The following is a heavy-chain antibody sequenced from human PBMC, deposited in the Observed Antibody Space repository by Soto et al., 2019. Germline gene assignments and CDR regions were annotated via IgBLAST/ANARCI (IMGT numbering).Heavy chain of an antibody. CDR2: IKQDGSGE. CDR3: ARDRGPPRYLYYGMDV. CDR1: GFTFSTYW. J-gene: IGHJ6*02. V-gene: IGHV3-7*01. Sequence: LRLSCAAPGFTFSTYWMSWVRQAPGKGLEWVGNIKQDGSGENYVDSVKGRFTISRDNANHSLYLQMNSLRAEDTAVYYCARDRGPPRYLYYGMDVWGQGTTVTVS. D-gene: IGHD3-10*01.